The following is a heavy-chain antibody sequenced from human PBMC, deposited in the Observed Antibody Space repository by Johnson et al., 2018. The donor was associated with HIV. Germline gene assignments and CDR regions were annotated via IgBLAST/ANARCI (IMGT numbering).Heavy chain of an antibody. CDR3: ARVATSYAFDI. D-gene: IGHD5-12*01. V-gene: IGHV3-66*01. Sequence: PGKGLEWVSVIYSGDTIYYADSVKGRFTISRDNSKNTLYLQMNSLRADDTAVYYCARVATSYAFDIRGQGTMVTVSS. CDR2: IYSGDTI. J-gene: IGHJ3*02.